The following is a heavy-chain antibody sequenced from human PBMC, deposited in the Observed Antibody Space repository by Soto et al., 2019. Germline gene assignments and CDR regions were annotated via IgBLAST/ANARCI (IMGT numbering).Heavy chain of an antibody. CDR2: INHSGST. D-gene: IGHD2-15*01. CDR1: GGSFSGYY. Sequence: SETLSLTCAVYGGSFSGYYWSWIRQPPGKGLEWIGEINHSGSTNYNPSLKSRVTISVDTSKNQFSLKLSSVTAADTAVYYCAREGYCSGGSCYSRTLDYWGQGTLVTVSS. V-gene: IGHV4-34*01. CDR3: AREGYCSGGSCYSRTLDY. J-gene: IGHJ4*02.